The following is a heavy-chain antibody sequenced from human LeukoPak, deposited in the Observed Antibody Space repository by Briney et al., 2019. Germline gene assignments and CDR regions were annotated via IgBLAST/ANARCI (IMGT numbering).Heavy chain of an antibody. CDR3: ARDYCGGDCFPDY. CDR2: INPNSGDT. V-gene: IGHV1-2*06. Sequence: EASVEVSCKASGYTFTGYYVHWVRQAPGQGLGWMGRINPNSGDTNYAQKFQGRVTMTRDTSISTAYMELSRLRSDDTAVYYCARDYCGGDCFPDYWGQGTLVTVSS. CDR1: GYTFTGYY. D-gene: IGHD2-21*02. J-gene: IGHJ4*02.